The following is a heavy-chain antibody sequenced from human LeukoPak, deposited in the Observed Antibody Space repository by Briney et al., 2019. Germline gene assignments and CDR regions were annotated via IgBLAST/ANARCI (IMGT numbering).Heavy chain of an antibody. V-gene: IGHV1-8*03. D-gene: IGHD3-22*01. CDR1: GYTFTNYD. CDR3: ARAPHYYDKGLDY. CDR2: MNPNSGNT. J-gene: IGHJ4*02. Sequence: GASVKVSCKASGYTFTNYDINWVRQATGQGLEWMGWMNPNSGNTGYAQKFQGRVTITRSTSISTAYMELSSLRSEDTAVYYCARAPHYYDKGLDYWGQGTLVTVSS.